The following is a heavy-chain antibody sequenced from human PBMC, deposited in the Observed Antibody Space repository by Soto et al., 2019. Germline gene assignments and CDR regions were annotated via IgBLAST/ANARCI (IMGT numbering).Heavy chain of an antibody. CDR2: IYYSGNT. V-gene: IGHV4-39*01. Sequence: QLQLQGSGPGLVKTSETLSLTCTVSGDSISSSNTYWGWARHSPGKGREWIGNIYYSGNTYYNPSLKSRVTILADTSRNQFSLKLSSVTAADTAVYYCARHNSLIRPSNYYYYYMDVWGKGTKVTV. J-gene: IGHJ6*03. CDR3: ARHNSLIRPSNYYYYYMDV. D-gene: IGHD1-20*01. CDR1: GDSISSSNTY.